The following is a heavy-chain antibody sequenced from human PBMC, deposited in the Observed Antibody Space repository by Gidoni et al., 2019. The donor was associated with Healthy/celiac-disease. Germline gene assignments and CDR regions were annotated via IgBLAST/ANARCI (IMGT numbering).Heavy chain of an antibody. CDR3: ARDIGYSSGWYGGNPDY. CDR2: INSDGRST. CDR1: GFTFSSYW. D-gene: IGHD6-19*01. Sequence: EVQMVESGGGLVQPGGSLRLSCAASGFTFSSYWMHWVRQAPGKGLVWVSRINSDGRSTSYADSVKGRFTISRDNAKNTLYLQMNSLRAEDTAVYYCARDIGYSSGWYGGNPDYWGQGTLVTVSS. V-gene: IGHV3-74*01. J-gene: IGHJ4*02.